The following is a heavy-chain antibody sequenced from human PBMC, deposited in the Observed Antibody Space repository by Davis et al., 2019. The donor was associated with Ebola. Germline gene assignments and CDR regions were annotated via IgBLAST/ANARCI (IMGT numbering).Heavy chain of an antibody. CDR1: GFSFSNYW. D-gene: IGHD3-22*01. V-gene: IGHV3-7*03. J-gene: IGHJ3*02. CDR3: ARGDYYDSTFADAFDI. CDR2: IKPDGSEK. Sequence: GGSLRLSCAASGFSFSNYWMSWVRQPPGKGLEWVANIKPDGSEKFYVDSVKGRFTMSRDNAKNSLYLQMNSLRAEDTAVYYCARGDYYDSTFADAFDIWGQGTMVTVSS.